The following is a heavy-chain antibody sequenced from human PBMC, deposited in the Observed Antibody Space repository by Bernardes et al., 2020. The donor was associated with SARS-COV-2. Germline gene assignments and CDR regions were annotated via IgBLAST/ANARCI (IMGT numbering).Heavy chain of an antibody. J-gene: IGHJ4*02. Sequence: GGSLRLSCAASGFSFSNNWMSWVRQAPGKGLEWVANIKQDGSEKYYVDSVKGRFTISRDNPKSSLYLQLTSLRAEDTAIYYCARGHYYDRSGYYTDYWGQGTLVTVSS. CDR3: ARGHYYDRSGYYTDY. CDR1: GFSFSNNW. V-gene: IGHV3-7*01. D-gene: IGHD3-22*01. CDR2: IKQDGSEK.